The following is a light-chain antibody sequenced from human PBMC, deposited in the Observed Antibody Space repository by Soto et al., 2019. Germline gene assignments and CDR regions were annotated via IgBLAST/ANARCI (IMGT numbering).Light chain of an antibody. J-gene: IGKJ3*01. CDR1: QGISSY. CDR3: QQYYSYPFT. Sequence: IQMTQSPSSLSASTGDRVTITCRASQGISSYLAWYQQKPGKAPKLLIYAASTLQSGVPSRFSGSGSGTDFTLTISCLQSEDFATYYCQQYYSYPFTFGPGTKVDIK. V-gene: IGKV1-8*01. CDR2: AAS.